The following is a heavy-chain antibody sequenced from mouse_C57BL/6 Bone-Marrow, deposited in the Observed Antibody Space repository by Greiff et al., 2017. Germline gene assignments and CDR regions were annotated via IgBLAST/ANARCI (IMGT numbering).Heavy chain of an antibody. CDR1: GYTFTSYW. Sequence: VQLQQSGTELVKPGASVKLSCKASGYTFTSYWMHWVKQRPGQGLEWIGNINPSNGGTNYNEKFKSKATLTVDKSSSTAYMQLSSLTSEDSAVYYCARSFNYGYAMDYWGQGTSVTVSS. CDR3: ARSFNYGYAMDY. V-gene: IGHV1-53*01. CDR2: INPSNGGT. D-gene: IGHD1-1*01. J-gene: IGHJ4*01.